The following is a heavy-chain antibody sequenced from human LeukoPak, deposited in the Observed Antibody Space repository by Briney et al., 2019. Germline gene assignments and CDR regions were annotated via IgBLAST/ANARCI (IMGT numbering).Heavy chain of an antibody. D-gene: IGHD1-14*01. CDR2: IYYSGST. V-gene: IGHV4-31*03. CDR1: GGSISSGGYY. J-gene: IGHJ4*02. CDR3: AREIVGGFNPGAY. Sequence: PSETLSLTCTVSGGSISSGGYYWSWIRQHPGKGLEWIGYIYYSGSTYYNPSLKSRVTMSLDTSKNQFSLKLSSVTAADTAVYYCAREIVGGFNPGAYWGQGTLVTVSS.